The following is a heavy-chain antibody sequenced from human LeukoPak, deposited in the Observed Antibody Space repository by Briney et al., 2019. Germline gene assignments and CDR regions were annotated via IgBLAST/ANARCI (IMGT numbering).Heavy chain of an antibody. CDR2: IWYDGSNK. CDR1: GFTFSSYS. CDR3: AREMWEESSANYYFDY. D-gene: IGHD1-26*01. J-gene: IGHJ4*02. V-gene: IGHV3-33*08. Sequence: GGSLRLSCAASGFTFSSYSMHWVRQAPGKGLEWVAVIWYDGSNKYYADSVKGRFTISRDNSKNTLYLQMNSLRAEDTAVYYCAREMWEESSANYYFDYWGQGTLVTVSS.